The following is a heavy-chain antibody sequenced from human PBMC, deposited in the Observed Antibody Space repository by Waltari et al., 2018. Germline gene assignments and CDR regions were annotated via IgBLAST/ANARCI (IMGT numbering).Heavy chain of an antibody. CDR2: INHSGST. V-gene: IGHV4-38-2*01. J-gene: IGHJ4*02. D-gene: IGHD6-19*01. CDR3: ARGRVGSSGWYGY. CDR1: GYSISSGYW. Sequence: QVQLQESGPGLVKPSETLSLTCAVSGYSISSGYWWGWIRQPPGKGLEWIGEINHSGSTNYNPSLKSRVTISVDTSKNQFSLKLSSVTAADTAVYYCARGRVGSSGWYGYWGQGTLVTVSS.